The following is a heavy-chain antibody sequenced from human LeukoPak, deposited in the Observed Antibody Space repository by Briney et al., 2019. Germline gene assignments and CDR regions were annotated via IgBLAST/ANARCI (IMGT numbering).Heavy chain of an antibody. D-gene: IGHD5-18*01. CDR2: IYHSGST. J-gene: IGHJ6*03. CDR3: ARGSRPRIQLWTGGSNYYMDV. Sequence: SETLSLTCAVSGGSISSGGYSWSWIRQPPGKGLEWIGYIYHSGSTYYNPSLKSRVTISVDRSKNQFSLKLSSVTAADTAVYYCARGSRPRIQLWTGGSNYYMDVWGKGTTVTVSS. V-gene: IGHV4-30-2*01. CDR1: GGSISSGGYS.